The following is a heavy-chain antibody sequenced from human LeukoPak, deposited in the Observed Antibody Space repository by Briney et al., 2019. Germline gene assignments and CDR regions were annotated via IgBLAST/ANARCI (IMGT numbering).Heavy chain of an antibody. D-gene: IGHD6-19*01. CDR3: AKVKSSGWYYFDY. Sequence: QPGGSLRLSCAASGFTFSSNAMSWVRQAPGKGLEWVSAISGSGGSTYYADSVKGRFTISRDNSKNTLYLQMNSLRAEDTAVYYCAKVKSSGWYYFDYWGQGTLVTVSS. V-gene: IGHV3-23*01. CDR2: ISGSGGST. J-gene: IGHJ4*02. CDR1: GFTFSSNA.